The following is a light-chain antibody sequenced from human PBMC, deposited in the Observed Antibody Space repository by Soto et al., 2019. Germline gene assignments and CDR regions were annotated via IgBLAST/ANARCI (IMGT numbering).Light chain of an antibody. CDR1: SSNIGSNY. CDR2: RNN. CDR3: AAWDDSLSGSYV. V-gene: IGLV1-47*01. J-gene: IGLJ1*01. Sequence: QSVLTQPPSASGTPGQRVTISCSGSSSNIGSNYVYWYQQLPGTAPKLLIYRNNQRPSGVPHRFSGSKSGTSASLAISGLRSEDEADYHCAAWDDSLSGSYVFGTGTKLTVL.